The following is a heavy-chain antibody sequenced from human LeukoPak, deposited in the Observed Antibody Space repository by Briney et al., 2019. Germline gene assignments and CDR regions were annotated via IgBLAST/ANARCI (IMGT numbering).Heavy chain of an antibody. CDR1: GGSFSGYY. J-gene: IGHJ4*02. D-gene: IGHD6-13*01. V-gene: IGHV4-34*01. Sequence: SETLSLTCAVYGGSFSGYYWSWIRQPPGKGLEWIGEINHSGSTNYNPSLKSRVTISVDTSKNQFSLKLSSVTAADTAVYYCARDPGEQQLASFDYWGQGTLVTVSS. CDR3: ARDPGEQQLASFDY. CDR2: INHSGST.